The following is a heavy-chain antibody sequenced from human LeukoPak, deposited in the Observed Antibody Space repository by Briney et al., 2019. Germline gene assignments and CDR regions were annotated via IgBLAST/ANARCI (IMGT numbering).Heavy chain of an antibody. CDR1: GFTFSSYW. CDR3: ASVRWGGYSYGYDAFDI. Sequence: GGSLRLSCAASGFTFSSYWMHWVRQAPGKGLVWVSRINSDGSSTSYADSVKGRFTISRDNAENTLYLQMNSLRAEDTAVYYCASVRWGGYSYGYDAFDIWGQGTMVTVSS. CDR2: INSDGSST. D-gene: IGHD5-18*01. J-gene: IGHJ3*02. V-gene: IGHV3-74*01.